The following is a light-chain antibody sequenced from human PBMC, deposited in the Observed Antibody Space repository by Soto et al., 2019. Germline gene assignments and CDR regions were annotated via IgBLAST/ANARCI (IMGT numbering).Light chain of an antibody. J-gene: IGKJ1*01. CDR2: GAS. CDR3: LQYDKPWM. CDR1: QSVSSGL. V-gene: IGKV3-20*01. Sequence: EIVLTQSPGTLSLSPGERATLSCRASQSVSSGLLAWYQQKPGQTPRLLIYGASSRATGIPDRFSGSGSGTDFSLTISNLEPEDVAVYYCLQYDKPWMFGQGTKVEIK.